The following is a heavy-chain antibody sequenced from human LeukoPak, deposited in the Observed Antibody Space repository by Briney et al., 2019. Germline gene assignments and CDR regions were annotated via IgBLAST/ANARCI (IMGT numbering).Heavy chain of an antibody. V-gene: IGHV4-39*01. J-gene: IGHJ5*02. CDR1: GGSISSSSYY. CDR2: IYYSRSN. Sequence: SETLSLTCTVSGGSISSSSYYWGWIRQPPGKGLEWIGSIYYSRSNYYNPSLKSRVTISVDTSKNQSSLKLSSVTAADTAVYYCARHDYSNYVWFDPWGQGTLVTVSS. D-gene: IGHD4-11*01. CDR3: ARHDYSNYVWFDP.